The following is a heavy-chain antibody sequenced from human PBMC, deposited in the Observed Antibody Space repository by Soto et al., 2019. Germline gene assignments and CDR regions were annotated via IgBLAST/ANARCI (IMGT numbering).Heavy chain of an antibody. CDR3: ARDPVAGIWGDAFDI. D-gene: IGHD3-16*01. V-gene: IGHV1-18*04. J-gene: IGHJ3*02. Sequence: ASVXVSFKASCYKVTNHGSNCVRQVQGQGLEGMGWINPYNANTNDAQKLQGRVTRTTDTSTSKAYMDLRTLTSDATAAYYCARDPVAGIWGDAFDIRGQGTMVTVSS. CDR1: CYKVTNHG. CDR2: INPYNANT.